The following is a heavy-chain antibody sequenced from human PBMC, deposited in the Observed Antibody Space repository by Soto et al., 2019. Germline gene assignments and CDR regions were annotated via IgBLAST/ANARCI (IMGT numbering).Heavy chain of an antibody. Sequence: WGSLRLSCAASGFTFSSYAMHWVRQAPGKGLEWVAVISYDGSNKYYADSVKGRFTISRDNSKNTLYLQMNSLRAEDTAVYYCARDRGALGVVILFSEYWGKGTMVHVSP. CDR1: GFTFSSYA. J-gene: IGHJ4*02. D-gene: IGHD3-3*01. CDR3: ARDRGALGVVILFSEY. V-gene: IGHV3-30-3*01. CDR2: ISYDGSNK.